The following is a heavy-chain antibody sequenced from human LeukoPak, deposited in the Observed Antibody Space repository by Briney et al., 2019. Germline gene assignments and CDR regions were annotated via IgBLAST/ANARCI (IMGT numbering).Heavy chain of an antibody. CDR1: GFTLGVFG. J-gene: IGHJ3*02. V-gene: IGHV3-20*04. CDR2: INWTGDYK. Sequence: GGSLRLSCVASGFTLGVFGMRWVRQLPGKGLEWVSGINWTGDYKGYADSVKGRFIISRDNARNSLFLQMNSLRGEDTAFYYCAAENDYGVYVDGFDTWGQGTMVTVS. D-gene: IGHD5/OR15-5a*01. CDR3: AAENDYGVYVDGFDT.